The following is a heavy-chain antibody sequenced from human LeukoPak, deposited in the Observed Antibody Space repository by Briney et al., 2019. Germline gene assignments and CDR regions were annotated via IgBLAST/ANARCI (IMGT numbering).Heavy chain of an antibody. CDR2: IYYSGST. CDR1: GGSISSYY. V-gene: IGHV4-59*01. CDR3: AREGSSGYPDEFDY. Sequence: SETLSLTCTVSGGSISSYYWSWIRQPPGKGLEWIGYIYYSGSTNYNPSLKSRVTISVDTSKNQFSLKLSSVTAADAAVYYCAREGSSGYPDEFDYWGQGTLVTVSS. J-gene: IGHJ4*02. D-gene: IGHD3-22*01.